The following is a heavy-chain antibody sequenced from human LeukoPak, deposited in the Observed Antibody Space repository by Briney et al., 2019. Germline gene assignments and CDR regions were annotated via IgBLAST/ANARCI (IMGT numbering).Heavy chain of an antibody. V-gene: IGHV3-21*01. D-gene: IGHD2-2*02. J-gene: IGHJ6*03. CDR2: ISGSSSYI. CDR3: ARAAGYQLLYGYYYYMDV. CDR1: GFTFSSYS. Sequence: PGGSLRLSCAASGFTFSSYSMNWVRQAPGKGLEWVSSISGSSSYIYYADSVKGRFTISRDNAKNSLYLQMNSLRAEDAAVYYCARAAGYQLLYGYYYYMDVWGKGTTVTVSS.